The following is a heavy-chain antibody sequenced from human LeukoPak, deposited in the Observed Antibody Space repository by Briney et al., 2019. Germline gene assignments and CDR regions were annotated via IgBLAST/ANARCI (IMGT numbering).Heavy chain of an antibody. CDR2: INHSGST. D-gene: IGHD2-2*02. CDR1: GGSFSGYY. Sequence: SETLSLTCAVYGGSFSGYYWSWIRQPPGKGLEWIGGINHSGSTNYNPSLKSRVTISVDTSKNQFSLKLSSVTAADTAVYYCASPACSSTSCYSFDYWGQGTLVTVSS. J-gene: IGHJ4*02. CDR3: ASPACSSTSCYSFDY. V-gene: IGHV4-34*01.